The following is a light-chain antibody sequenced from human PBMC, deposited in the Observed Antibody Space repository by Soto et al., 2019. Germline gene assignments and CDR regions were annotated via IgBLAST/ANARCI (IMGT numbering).Light chain of an antibody. CDR2: DAS. V-gene: IGKV3-20*01. CDR3: QQYGSSGT. J-gene: IGKJ1*01. Sequence: EIGLTQSAAILSVSPGERDTLXCRASQSLGRSVDWYQQTTGEAPRPLISDASTRATGITDRFSGSGYGKDFIITISRLEPEDFAVYYCQQYGSSGTFGQGTKVDIK. CDR1: QSLGRS.